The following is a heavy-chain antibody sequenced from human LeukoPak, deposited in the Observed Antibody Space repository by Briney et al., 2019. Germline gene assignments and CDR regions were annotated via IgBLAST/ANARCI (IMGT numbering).Heavy chain of an antibody. V-gene: IGHV3-23*01. CDR3: ANGNNGDYVRLDY. Sequence: PGGSLRLSCAASGFTFSNYAMTWVRQAPGKGLEWVSVISGSGGNTYYADSVKGRFTISRDNSKNTLYLQMNSLRAEDTAVYYCANGNNGDYVRLDYWGQGTLLTVSS. D-gene: IGHD4-17*01. CDR2: ISGSGGNT. CDR1: GFTFSNYA. J-gene: IGHJ4*02.